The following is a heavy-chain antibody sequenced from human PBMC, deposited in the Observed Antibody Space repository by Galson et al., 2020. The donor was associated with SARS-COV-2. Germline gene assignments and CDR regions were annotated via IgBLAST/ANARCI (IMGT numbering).Heavy chain of an antibody. D-gene: IGHD3-9*01. V-gene: IGHV1-18*01. Sequence: ASVKVTCKASGYTFTTYGISWVRQAPGHGLEWMGWISSYNGNTNYAQKFQGRVTMTTDTSTSTAYMELRSLRSDDTAVYYCARRGTYPSFDDYWGQGTLVTVSS. CDR2: ISSYNGNT. CDR1: GYTFTTYG. CDR3: ARRGTYPSFDDY. J-gene: IGHJ4*02.